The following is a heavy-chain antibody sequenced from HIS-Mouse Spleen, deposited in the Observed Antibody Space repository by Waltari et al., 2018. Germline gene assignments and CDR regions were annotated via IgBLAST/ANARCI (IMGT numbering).Heavy chain of an antibody. CDR2: IYGGGST. V-gene: IGHV3-66*01. D-gene: IGHD6-6*01. CDR3: ARKYSSSFDY. Sequence: EVQLVESGGGLVRPGGSLRLSCAASGFTGRTDSMSRVSQGPGKGLDWVSVIYGGGSTYYADSVKGRFTISRDNSKNTLYLQMNSLRAEDTAVYYCARKYSSSFDYWGQGTLVTVSS. CDR1: GFTGRTDS. J-gene: IGHJ4*02.